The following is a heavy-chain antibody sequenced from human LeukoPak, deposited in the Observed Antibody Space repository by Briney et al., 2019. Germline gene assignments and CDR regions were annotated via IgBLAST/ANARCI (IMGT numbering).Heavy chain of an antibody. Sequence: EASVKVSCKASGYTFTGYYMHWVRQAPGQGLEWMGGIIPIFGTANYAQKFQGRVTITADESTSTAYMELSSLRSEDTAVYYCARRGGYYDILTGYWYYYMDVWGKGTTVTISS. J-gene: IGHJ6*03. CDR1: GYTFTGYY. V-gene: IGHV1-69*13. CDR2: IIPIFGTA. CDR3: ARRGGYYDILTGYWYYYMDV. D-gene: IGHD3-9*01.